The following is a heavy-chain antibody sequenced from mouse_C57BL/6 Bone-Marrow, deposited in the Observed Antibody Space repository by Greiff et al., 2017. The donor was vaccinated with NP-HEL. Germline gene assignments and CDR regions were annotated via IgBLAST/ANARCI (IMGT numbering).Heavy chain of an antibody. Sequence: EVQLQQSGAELVRPGASVKLSCTASGFNIKDDYMHWVKQRPEQGLEWIGWIDPENGDTEYASKFQGKATITADTSSNTAYLQLSSLTSEDTAVYYCTTLITTVGYAMDYWGQGTSVTVSS. CDR2: IDPENGDT. CDR3: TTLITTVGYAMDY. D-gene: IGHD1-1*01. J-gene: IGHJ4*01. CDR1: GFNIKDDY. V-gene: IGHV14-4*01.